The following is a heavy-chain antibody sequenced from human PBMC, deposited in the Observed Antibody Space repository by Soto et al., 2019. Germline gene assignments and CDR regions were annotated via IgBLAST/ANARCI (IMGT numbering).Heavy chain of an antibody. CDR2: IIPIFGTA. D-gene: IGHD5-12*01. CDR1: GGTFSSYA. CDR3: ASPEVATTSYYYCCYGMDV. J-gene: IGHJ6*02. Sequence: QVQLVQSGAEVKKPGSSVKVSCKASGGTFSSYAISWVRQAPGQGLEWMGGIIPIFGTANYAQTFQGRVTITADESTSTAYMELSSLRSEDTAVYSCASPEVATTSYYYCCYGMDVWGQGTTVTVSS. V-gene: IGHV1-69*01.